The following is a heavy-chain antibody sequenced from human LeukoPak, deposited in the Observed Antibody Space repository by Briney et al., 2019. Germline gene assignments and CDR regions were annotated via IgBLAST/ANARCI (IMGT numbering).Heavy chain of an antibody. CDR2: IRSRANSYAT. Sequence: QTGGSLRLSCAASGFTFSDSAIHWVRQASGKGLEWVGRIRSRANSYATAYAASVKGRFTISRDDSENTAYLQMNSLKTEDTAVYYCTRYIEMDVWGQGTTVTVSS. D-gene: IGHD3-16*02. CDR3: TRYIEMDV. CDR1: GFTFSDSA. J-gene: IGHJ6*02. V-gene: IGHV3-73*01.